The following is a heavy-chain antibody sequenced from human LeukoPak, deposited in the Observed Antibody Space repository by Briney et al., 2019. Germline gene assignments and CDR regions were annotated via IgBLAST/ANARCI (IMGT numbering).Heavy chain of an antibody. V-gene: IGHV4-59*08. CDR1: GGSISNYY. D-gene: IGHD3-16*01. J-gene: IGHJ2*01. Sequence: SETLSLTCRVSGGSISNYYWVWIRQPPGKGLEWIGYIYYSGSTNYNPSLKSRVTISVDTSKNQFSLKLSSVTAADTAVYYCARRVEGAASRFGYFALWGRRTLVTVSS. CDR2: IYYSGST. CDR3: ARRVEGAASRFGYFAL.